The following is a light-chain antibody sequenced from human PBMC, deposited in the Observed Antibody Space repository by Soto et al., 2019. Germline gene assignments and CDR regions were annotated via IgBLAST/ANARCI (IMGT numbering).Light chain of an antibody. CDR1: QNVDNW. Sequence: DIQMTPSPSTLSASLGARVTITCRASQNVDNWVAWYQQKPGKAPKFLIYDASNLESGVPSRFSGRGSGTEFTLTISSLQPDDVAIYYCQRYNSNSRTFGQGTRV. CDR3: QRYNSNSRT. V-gene: IGKV1-5*01. J-gene: IGKJ1*01. CDR2: DAS.